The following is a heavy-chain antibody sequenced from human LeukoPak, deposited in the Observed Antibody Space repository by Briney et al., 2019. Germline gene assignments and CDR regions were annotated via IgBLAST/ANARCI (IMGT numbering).Heavy chain of an antibody. D-gene: IGHD2-2*01. Sequence: PGGSLRLSCAASGFTFSGSAMHWVRQASGKGLEWVGRIRSKANSYATAYAASVKGRFTISRDDSKNTAYLQMNSLKTEDTAVYYCTSRITKEEGVPAASMVFVDYWGQGTLVTVSS. V-gene: IGHV3-73*01. CDR1: GFTFSGSA. J-gene: IGHJ4*02. CDR3: TSRITKEEGVPAASMVFVDY. CDR2: IRSKANSYAT.